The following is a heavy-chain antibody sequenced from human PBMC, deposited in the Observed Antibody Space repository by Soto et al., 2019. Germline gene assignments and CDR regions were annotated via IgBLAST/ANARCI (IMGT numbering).Heavy chain of an antibody. V-gene: IGHV3-7*01. J-gene: IGHJ4*02. CDR1: GFTLSSYV. CDR3: ARGAYYYDSTGLSY. CDR2: ITDDGIEI. Sequence: GGSLRLSCAASGFTLSSYVMNWVRQAPGRGLEWLANITDDGIEIFYVDSVKGRFTISRDNAKNSLYLQMNSLRAEDTAVYYCARGAYYYDSTGLSYWGQGTLVTVSS. D-gene: IGHD3-22*01.